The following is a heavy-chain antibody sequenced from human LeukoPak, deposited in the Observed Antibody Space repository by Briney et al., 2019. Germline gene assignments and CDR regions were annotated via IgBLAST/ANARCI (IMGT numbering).Heavy chain of an antibody. CDR1: GFTFSSYE. Sequence: PGGSLRLSCAVSGFTFSSYEMNWVRQAPGKGLEWVSYITRSGNTVYYADSVKGRFTISRDNAKNSLYLQMNSLRAEDTAVCYCARDPGRNGHFDYWGQGTLVTVSS. CDR2: ITRSGNTV. V-gene: IGHV3-48*03. J-gene: IGHJ4*02. D-gene: IGHD2-8*01. CDR3: ARDPGRNGHFDY.